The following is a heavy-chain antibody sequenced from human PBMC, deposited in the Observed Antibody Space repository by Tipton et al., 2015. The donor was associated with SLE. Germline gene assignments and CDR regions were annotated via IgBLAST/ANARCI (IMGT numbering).Heavy chain of an antibody. J-gene: IGHJ6*02. CDR2: IYYSGST. Sequence: LRLSCTVSGGSISSGDYYWSWIRQPPGKGLEWIGYIYYSGSTYYNPSLKSRVTISVDTSKNQFSLKLSSVTAADTAVYYCASHSIIPSPYGMDVWGQGTTVTVSS. D-gene: IGHD2-15*01. CDR1: GGSISSGDYY. V-gene: IGHV4-30-4*08. CDR3: ASHSIIPSPYGMDV.